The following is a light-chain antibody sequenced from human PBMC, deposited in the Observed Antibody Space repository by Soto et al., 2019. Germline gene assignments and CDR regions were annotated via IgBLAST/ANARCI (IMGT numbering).Light chain of an antibody. J-gene: IGKJ5*01. CDR1: QSVSSY. V-gene: IGKV3-11*01. CDR2: DAF. Sequence: EIVLTQSPATLSLSPGERATLSCRASQSVSSYLAWYQQKPGQAPRLLIYDAFNRAAGIPARFSGSGSGTDFTLTISSLEPEDFAVYYCQHRSNWPITFGQGTRLGIK. CDR3: QHRSNWPIT.